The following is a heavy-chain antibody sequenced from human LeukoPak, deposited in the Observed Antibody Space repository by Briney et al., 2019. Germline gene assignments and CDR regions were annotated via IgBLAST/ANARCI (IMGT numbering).Heavy chain of an antibody. D-gene: IGHD6-13*01. CDR3: ARELAAAGRMDV. V-gene: IGHV3-48*01. J-gene: IGHJ6*04. CDR2: ISSRSTTI. Sequence: PGGSLRLSRAASRFIFSSYNMNWVRQAPGKGLEWVSYISSRSTTIYYADSVKGRFTISRDNAKNSLYLQMNSLRVEDTGVYYCARELAAAGRMDVWGKGTTVTVSS. CDR1: RFIFSSYN.